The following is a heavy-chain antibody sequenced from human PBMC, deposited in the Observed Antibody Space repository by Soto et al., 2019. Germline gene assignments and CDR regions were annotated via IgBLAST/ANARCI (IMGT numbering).Heavy chain of an antibody. CDR3: ARNKPVNYGMDV. CDR2: IYSGDST. J-gene: IGHJ6*02. CDR1: GFIISSNN. V-gene: IGHV3-53*02. D-gene: IGHD4-17*01. Sequence: EVQLEDTGGGLIQPGGSLRLSCAASGFIISSNNMNWVRQAPGKGLEWVSIIYSGDSTSYAGSVKGRFTISRDNSKNTVFLQMNSLRAEDTAVYYCARNKPVNYGMDVWCRGTTVTVSS.